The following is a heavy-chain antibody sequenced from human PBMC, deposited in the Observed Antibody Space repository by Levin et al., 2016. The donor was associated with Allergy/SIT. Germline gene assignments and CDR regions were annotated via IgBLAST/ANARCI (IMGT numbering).Heavy chain of an antibody. CDR2: TSHSGNT. CDR1: GGSISSYY. D-gene: IGHD5-18*01. Sequence: ESLKISCTVSGGSISSYYWSWIRQPPGKGLEWIGETSHSGNTNYNPSLKSRVTISVDKSKNQFSLKLNSVTAADTAVYYCARDGYNYGSFDYWGQGTLVTVSS. CDR3: ARDGYNYGSFDY. J-gene: IGHJ4*02. V-gene: IGHV4-59*12.